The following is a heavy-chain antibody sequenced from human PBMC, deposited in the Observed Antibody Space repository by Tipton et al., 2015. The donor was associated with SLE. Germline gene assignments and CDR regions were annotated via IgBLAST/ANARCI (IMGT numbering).Heavy chain of an antibody. J-gene: IGHJ5*01. CDR3: ARGTPFMEWERNWFDP. D-gene: IGHD3-3*01. V-gene: IGHV3-21*01. Sequence: GSLRLSCAASGFTFSIYALNWVRQAPGQGPEWVSSIDSSSTYALYSDGVKGRFTISRDNTQNSVFLQMNSLRPEDTAVYYCARGTPFMEWERNWFDPWGQGTLVTVSS. CDR2: IDSSSTYA. CDR1: GFTFSIYA.